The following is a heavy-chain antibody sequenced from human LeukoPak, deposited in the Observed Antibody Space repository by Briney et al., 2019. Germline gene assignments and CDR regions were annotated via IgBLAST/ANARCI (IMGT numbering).Heavy chain of an antibody. V-gene: IGHV3-30*02. J-gene: IGHJ4*02. CDR1: GFTFSSYD. CDR2: IRYDGSNK. D-gene: IGHD6-13*01. Sequence: PGGSLRLSCAASGFTFSSYDMHWVRQAPGKGLEWVAFIRYDGSNKYYADSVKGRFTISRDNSKNTLYLQMNSLRAEDTAVYYCAKDPRPKYSSSWYFDYWGQGTLVTVSS. CDR3: AKDPRPKYSSSWYFDY.